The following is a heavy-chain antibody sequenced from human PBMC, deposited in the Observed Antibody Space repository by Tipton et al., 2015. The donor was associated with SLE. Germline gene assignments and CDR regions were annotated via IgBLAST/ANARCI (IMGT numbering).Heavy chain of an antibody. V-gene: IGHV4-59*11. D-gene: IGHD5-18*01. J-gene: IGHJ3*02. CDR3: ARGDRGLPPAFDI. CDR1: GGSISSHY. Sequence: TLSLTCTVSGGSISSHYWSWIRRPPGKGLEWIGYIYYSGSTNYNPSLKSRVTISVDTSKNQFSLKLSSVTAADTAVYYCARGDRGLPPAFDIWGQGTMVTVSS. CDR2: IYYSGST.